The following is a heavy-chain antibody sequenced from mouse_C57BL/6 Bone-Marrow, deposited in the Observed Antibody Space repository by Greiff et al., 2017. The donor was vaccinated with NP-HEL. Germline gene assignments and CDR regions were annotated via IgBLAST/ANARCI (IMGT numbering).Heavy chain of an antibody. CDR2: IYPRSGNT. CDR3: AREQDGSRMVDD. CDR1: GYTFTSYG. V-gene: IGHV1-81*01. Sequence: QVQLQQSGAELARPGASVKLSCKASGYTFTSYGISWVKQRTGQGLEWIGEIYPRSGNTYYNEKFKGKATLTADKSSSTAYMELRSLTSEDSAVYFCAREQDGSRMVDDWGQGTSVTVSS. D-gene: IGHD1-1*01. J-gene: IGHJ4*01.